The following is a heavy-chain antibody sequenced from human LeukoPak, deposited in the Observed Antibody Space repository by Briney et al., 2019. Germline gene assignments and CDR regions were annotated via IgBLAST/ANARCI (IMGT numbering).Heavy chain of an antibody. J-gene: IGHJ4*02. CDR1: GGSFSGYY. V-gene: IGHV4-34*01. Sequence: SETLSLTCAVYGGSFSGYYWSWIRQPPGKGLEWIGEINHSGSTNYNPSLKSRVTISVDTSKNQFSLKLSSVTAADTAVYYCARGHSGTTGTTYVDYWGQGTLATVSS. CDR3: ARGHSGTTGTTYVDY. D-gene: IGHD1-1*01. CDR2: INHSGST.